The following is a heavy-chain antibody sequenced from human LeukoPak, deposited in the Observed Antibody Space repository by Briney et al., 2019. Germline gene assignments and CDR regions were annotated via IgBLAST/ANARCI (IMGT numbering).Heavy chain of an antibody. V-gene: IGHV4-39*01. J-gene: IGHJ6*03. D-gene: IGHD3-9*01. CDR1: GGSISSSSYY. CDR3: ARARYYDILTGYYAKNRNYYYYYMDV. Sequence: PSETLSLTCTVSGGSISSSSYYWGWIRQPPGKGLEWIGSIYYSGSTYYNPSLKSRVTISVDTSKNQFSLKLSSVTAADTAVYYCARARYYDILTGYYAKNRNYYYYYMDVWGKGTTVTVSS. CDR2: IYYSGST.